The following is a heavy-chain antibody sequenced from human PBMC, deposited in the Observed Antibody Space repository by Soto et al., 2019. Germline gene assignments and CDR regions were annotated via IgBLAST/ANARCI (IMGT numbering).Heavy chain of an antibody. D-gene: IGHD3-10*01. Sequence: SVKVSCKASGGTFSSYAISWVRRAPGQGLEWMGGIIPIFGTANYAQKFQGRVTITADESTSTAYMELSSLRSEDTAVYYCARARYYYGSGTMIFYYGMDVWGQGTAVTVSS. J-gene: IGHJ6*02. CDR3: ARARYYYGSGTMIFYYGMDV. CDR2: IIPIFGTA. V-gene: IGHV1-69*13. CDR1: GGTFSSYA.